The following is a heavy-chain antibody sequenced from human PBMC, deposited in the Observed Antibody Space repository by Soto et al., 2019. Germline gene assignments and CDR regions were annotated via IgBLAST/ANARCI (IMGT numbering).Heavy chain of an antibody. CDR1: GGSFSGYY. V-gene: IGHV4-34*01. D-gene: IGHD2-21*02. J-gene: IGHJ4*02. Sequence: QVQLQQWGAGLLKPSETLSLTCAVYGGSFSGYYWSWIRQPPGKGLEWIAQINHIGRTNYNPSLKSLYAISVDPSKNQFPLKRSSVSAADTAVYYCARSPMGLLFRYYFDYWGQGTLVTVSS. CDR3: ARSPMGLLFRYYFDY. CDR2: INHIGRT.